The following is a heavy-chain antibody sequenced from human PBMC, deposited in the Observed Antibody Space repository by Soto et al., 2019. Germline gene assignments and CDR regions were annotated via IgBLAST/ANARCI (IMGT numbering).Heavy chain of an antibody. CDR2: IFSSGRT. V-gene: IGHV4-4*07. J-gene: IGHJ4*02. CDR3: AKGWDVKYFDK. Sequence: SETLSLTCSVSGASLLSSYWSWVRQPAGKGLEWIGHIFSSGRTSYNPSLKSRLTMSIDTSKNLFSLNLSSVTAADTAVYYCAKGWDVKYFDKWGQGTLVTVPS. D-gene: IGHD1-26*01. CDR1: GASLLSSY.